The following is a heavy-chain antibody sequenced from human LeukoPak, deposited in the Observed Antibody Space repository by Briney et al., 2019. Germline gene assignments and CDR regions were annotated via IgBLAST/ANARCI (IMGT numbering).Heavy chain of an antibody. V-gene: IGHV4-34*01. CDR3: ARGLIDGYNSHSLDY. CDR2: SNPSGDT. Sequence: SETLSLTCAVSGGSSSGYYWSWIRQPPGKGLEWIGESNPSGDTSYNPSLKSRVIISLDTSKNQFSLKLSSVTAADTAVYFCARGLIDGYNSHSLDYWGQGTLVTVSS. CDR1: GGSSSGYY. D-gene: IGHD5-24*01. J-gene: IGHJ4*02.